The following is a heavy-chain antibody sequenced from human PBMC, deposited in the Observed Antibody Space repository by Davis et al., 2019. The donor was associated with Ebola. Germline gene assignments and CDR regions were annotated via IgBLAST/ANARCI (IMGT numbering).Heavy chain of an antibody. Sequence: SETLSLTCTVSGCSISSYYWSWIRQPPGKGLVWIGYIYYSGSTNYHPSLKSRVTISVDTSKNQFTLKLSSVTAADTAVYYCARGPGGVVVVAATDTEYYYYGMDVWGQGTTVTVSS. CDR3: ARGPGGVVVVAATDTEYYYYGMDV. CDR1: GCSISSYY. J-gene: IGHJ6*02. D-gene: IGHD2-15*01. CDR2: IYYSGST. V-gene: IGHV4-59*01.